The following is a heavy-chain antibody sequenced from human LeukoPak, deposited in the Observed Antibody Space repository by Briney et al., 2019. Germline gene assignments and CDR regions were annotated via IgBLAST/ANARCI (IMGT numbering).Heavy chain of an antibody. CDR2: ISSSGSTI. J-gene: IGHJ1*01. CDR3: ARGNQYSSSWRYERYFQH. V-gene: IGHV3-48*03. D-gene: IGHD6-13*01. CDR1: GFTFSSYE. Sequence: PGGSLRLSCAASGFTFSSYEMNWVRQAPGKGLEWVSYISSSGSTIYYADSVKGRFTISRDNAKNSLYLQMNSLRAEDTAVYYCARGNQYSSSWRYERYFQHWGQGTLVTVSS.